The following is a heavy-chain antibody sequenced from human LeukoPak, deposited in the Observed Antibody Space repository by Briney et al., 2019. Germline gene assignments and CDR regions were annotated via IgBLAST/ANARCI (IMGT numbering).Heavy chain of an antibody. V-gene: IGHV3-30*02. Sequence: GGSLRLSCAGSGFTFSSYGMHWVRQAPGKGLEWMAFIRSDGSNKYYADSVKGRFTISRDNSKNTLYLQMNSLRADDTAVYYCARTGGNPPYWGQGTLVTVSS. CDR2: IRSDGSNK. CDR3: ARTGGNPPY. J-gene: IGHJ4*02. CDR1: GFTFSSYG. D-gene: IGHD4-23*01.